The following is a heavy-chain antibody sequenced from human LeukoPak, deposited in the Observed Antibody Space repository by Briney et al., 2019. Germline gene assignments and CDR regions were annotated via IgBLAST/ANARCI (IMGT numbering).Heavy chain of an antibody. V-gene: IGHV3-21*01. Sequence: GGFLRLSCAASGFSFSSYSMNWVRQAPGKGLEWVSSISSSSSYIYYADSVKGRFTISRDNAKNSLYLQMNSLRAEDTAVYYCATDSLAEYYFDYWGQGTLVTVSS. J-gene: IGHJ4*02. CDR2: ISSSSSYI. CDR1: GFSFSSYS. D-gene: IGHD2-15*01. CDR3: ATDSLAEYYFDY.